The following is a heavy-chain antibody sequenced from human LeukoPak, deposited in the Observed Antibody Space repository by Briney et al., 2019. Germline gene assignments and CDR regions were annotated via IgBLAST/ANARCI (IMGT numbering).Heavy chain of an antibody. CDR2: IKQDGSEK. Sequence: GGSLRLSCAASGFTFSSYWMSWVRQAPGKGLEWVANIKQDGSEKYYVDSVKGRFTISRDNSKNTLYLQMNSLRAEDTAVYYCAKDPMSSSPYYFDYWGQGTLVTVSS. CDR1: GFTFSSYW. D-gene: IGHD6-13*01. CDR3: AKDPMSSSPYYFDY. V-gene: IGHV3-7*01. J-gene: IGHJ4*02.